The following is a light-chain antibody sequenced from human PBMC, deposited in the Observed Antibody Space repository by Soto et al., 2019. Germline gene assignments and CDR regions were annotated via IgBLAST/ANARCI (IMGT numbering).Light chain of an antibody. Sequence: QSVLTQPPSVSGAPGQRVTFSCTGSSSNIGAGYDVHWYQQLPGTAPKLLIYGNINRPSGVPDRFSGSKSGTSASLAITGLQAEDEADYYCQSYDSSLSVLYVFGTGTKVTVL. V-gene: IGLV1-40*01. CDR2: GNI. J-gene: IGLJ1*01. CDR1: SSNIGAGYD. CDR3: QSYDSSLSVLYV.